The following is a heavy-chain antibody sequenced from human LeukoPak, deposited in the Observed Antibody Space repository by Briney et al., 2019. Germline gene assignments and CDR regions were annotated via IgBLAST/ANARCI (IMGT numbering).Heavy chain of an antibody. J-gene: IGHJ4*02. CDR1: GFTFSNAW. CDR3: AKVIVRGWYDGGYDY. V-gene: IGHV3-23*01. Sequence: PGGSLRLSCAASGFTFSNAWMSWVRQAPGKGLEWVSAISGSGGSTYYADSVKGRFTISRDNSKNTLYLQMNSLRAEDTAVYYCAKVIVRGWYDGGYDYWGQGTLVTVSS. CDR2: ISGSGGST. D-gene: IGHD6-19*01.